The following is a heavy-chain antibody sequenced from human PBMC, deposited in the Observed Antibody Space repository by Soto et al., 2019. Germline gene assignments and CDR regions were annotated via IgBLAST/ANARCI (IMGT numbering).Heavy chain of an antibody. J-gene: IGHJ3*02. CDR1: GYTFTGYY. V-gene: IGHV1-2*02. CDR2: INPNSGGT. D-gene: IGHD2-2*01. Sequence: GASVKVSCKASGYTFTGYYMHWVRQAPGQGLEWMGWINPNSGGTNYAQKFQGRVTMTRDTSISTAYMELSRLRSDDTAVYYCARDKDSPYCSSNSCHDAFDIWGQGTMVTVSS. CDR3: ARDKDSPYCSSNSCHDAFDI.